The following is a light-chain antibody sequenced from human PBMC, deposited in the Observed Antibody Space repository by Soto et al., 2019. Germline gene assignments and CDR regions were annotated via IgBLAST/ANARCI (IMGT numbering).Light chain of an antibody. CDR2: DAS. CDR3: QQRSNRFT. Sequence: EIVLTQPPATLSLSPGERATLSCRASQSVSSYLAWYQQKPGQAPRLLIYDASNRATGIPARFSGSGSGTDFTLTISSLEPEDFAVYYCQQRSNRFTFGPGTKVDIK. CDR1: QSVSSY. V-gene: IGKV3-11*01. J-gene: IGKJ3*01.